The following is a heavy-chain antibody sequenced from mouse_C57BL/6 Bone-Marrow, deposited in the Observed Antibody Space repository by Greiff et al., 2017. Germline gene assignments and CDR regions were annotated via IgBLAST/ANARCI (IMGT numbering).Heavy chain of an antibody. J-gene: IGHJ3*01. V-gene: IGHV1-64*01. D-gene: IGHD2-5*01. Sequence: QVQLQQPGAELVKPGASVKLSCKASGYTFTSYWMHWVKQRPGQGLEWIGKIHPNSGSTNYNEKFKGKATLTVDKSSSTAYLQLSSLTSEDSAVFLYERIESNCRAWFDYWGQGTLVTVSA. CDR3: ERIESNCRAWFDY. CDR1: GYTFTSYW. CDR2: IHPNSGST.